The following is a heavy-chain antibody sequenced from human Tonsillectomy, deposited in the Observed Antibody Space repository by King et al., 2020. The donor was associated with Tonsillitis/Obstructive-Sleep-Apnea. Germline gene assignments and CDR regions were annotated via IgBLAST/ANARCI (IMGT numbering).Heavy chain of an antibody. Sequence: QLVQSGAEAKMPGESLKISCKGSGYSVTSYWINWVRQMPGKGLEWMGRIDPSDSYTNYSPSFQGHVTISADKSINTAYLQWSSLKASDTAMYYCARAGDVDYDMDVWGQGTTVTVSS. D-gene: IGHD5-24*01. CDR2: IDPSDSYT. CDR1: GYSVTSYW. J-gene: IGHJ6*02. CDR3: ARAGDVDYDMDV. V-gene: IGHV5-10-1*03.